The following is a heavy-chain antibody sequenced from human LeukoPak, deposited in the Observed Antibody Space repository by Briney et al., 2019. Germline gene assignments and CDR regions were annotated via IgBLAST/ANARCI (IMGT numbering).Heavy chain of an antibody. V-gene: IGHV1-2*06. Sequence: ASVKVSCKASGYTFTGYYMHWVRQAPGQGLEWMGRINPNSGGTNYAQKFQGRVTMTRDTSISTAYMELSRLRSDDTAVYYRARDKNRGYSYGYGLDYWGQGTLVTVSS. CDR2: INPNSGGT. J-gene: IGHJ4*02. D-gene: IGHD5-18*01. CDR1: GYTFTGYY. CDR3: ARDKNRGYSYGYGLDY.